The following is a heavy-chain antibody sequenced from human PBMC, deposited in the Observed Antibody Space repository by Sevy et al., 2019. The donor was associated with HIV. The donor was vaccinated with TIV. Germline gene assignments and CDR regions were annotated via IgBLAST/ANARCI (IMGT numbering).Heavy chain of an antibody. CDR1: GGSISSYY. Sequence: SETLSLTCTVSGGSISSYYWSWIRQPPGKGLEWIGYIYYSGSTNYNPSLKSRVTISVDTSKNQFSLKLSSVTAADTAVYYCARVGGTEDDIWTGYVNWFDPWGQGTLVTVSS. CDR3: ARVGGTEDDIWTGYVNWFDP. CDR2: IYYSGST. D-gene: IGHD3-9*01. J-gene: IGHJ5*02. V-gene: IGHV4-59*01.